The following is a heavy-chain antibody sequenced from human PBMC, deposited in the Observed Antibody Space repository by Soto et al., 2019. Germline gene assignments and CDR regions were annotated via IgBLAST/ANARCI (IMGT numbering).Heavy chain of an antibody. J-gene: IGHJ4*02. Sequence: GASVKVSCKASGGTFSSYAISWVRQAPGQGLEWMGGIIPIFGTANYAQKFQGRVTITADESTSTAYMELSSLRSEDTAVYYCARDLDSSSSADYWGQGTLVTVSS. CDR3: ARDLDSSSSADY. D-gene: IGHD6-6*01. CDR1: GGTFSSYA. CDR2: IIPIFGTA. V-gene: IGHV1-69*13.